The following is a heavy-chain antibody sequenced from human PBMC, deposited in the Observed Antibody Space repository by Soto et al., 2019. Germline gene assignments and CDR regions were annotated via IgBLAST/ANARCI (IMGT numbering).Heavy chain of an antibody. CDR3: AKGAATGGDYFDY. CDR1: GFTFSSHA. V-gene: IGHV3-23*01. CDR2: ISGSGAGT. J-gene: IGHJ4*02. D-gene: IGHD6-13*01. Sequence: EVQLLESGGGLVQPGGSLRLSCAASGFTFSSHAMTWVRQAPGKGLEWVSTISGSGAGTYYADSVKGRFTVSRDNSKNKLYRQMNSLRAEDTAVYYCAKGAATGGDYFDYWGQGTLVTVSS.